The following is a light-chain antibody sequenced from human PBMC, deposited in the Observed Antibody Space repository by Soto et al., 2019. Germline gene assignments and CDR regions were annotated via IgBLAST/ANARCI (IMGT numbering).Light chain of an antibody. Sequence: EIVMTQSPATLSVSPGERATLSCRASQSVSSNLAWYQQKPGQAPRLLIYDASTRATGFPARFSGSGSGTEFTLTISSLQSEDFAVYYCQQYNDWPPRYTFGQGTKLEIK. CDR3: QQYNDWPPRYT. CDR2: DAS. J-gene: IGKJ2*01. CDR1: QSVSSN. V-gene: IGKV3-15*01.